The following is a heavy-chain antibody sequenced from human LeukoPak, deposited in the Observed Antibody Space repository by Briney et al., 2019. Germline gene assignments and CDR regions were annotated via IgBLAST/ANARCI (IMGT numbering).Heavy chain of an antibody. J-gene: IGHJ4*02. D-gene: IGHD6-19*01. CDR2: INHSGST. Sequence: SETLSLTCAVYGGSFSGYYWSWIRQPPGKGLERIGEINHSGSTNYNPSLKSRVTISVDTSKNQFSLKLSSVTAADTAVYYCARGLLRGWYDYWGQGTLVTVSS. CDR3: ARGLLRGWYDY. CDR1: GGSFSGYY. V-gene: IGHV4-34*01.